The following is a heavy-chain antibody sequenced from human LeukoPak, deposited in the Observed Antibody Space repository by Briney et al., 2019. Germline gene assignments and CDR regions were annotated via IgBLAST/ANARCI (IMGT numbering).Heavy chain of an antibody. V-gene: IGHV1-18*01. D-gene: IGHD3-16*02. CDR1: GYTFINYG. CDR2: ISPYNGDT. CDR3: ARVPYDYVWGSYRLTDY. Sequence: ASVKVSCKASGYTFINYGISWLRQAPGQGLEWMGWISPYNGDTNYAQKLQGRVTMTTDTSTSTAYMELRSLRSDDTAVYYCARVPYDYVWGSYRLTDYWGQGTLVTVSS. J-gene: IGHJ4*02.